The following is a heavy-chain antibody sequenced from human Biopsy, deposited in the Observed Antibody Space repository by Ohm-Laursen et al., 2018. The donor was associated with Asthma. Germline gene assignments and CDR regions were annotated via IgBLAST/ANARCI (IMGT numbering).Heavy chain of an antibody. V-gene: IGHV3-30*18. CDR2: ISFDGSNK. CDR1: GFTFSNYG. Sequence: SSLRLSCAAPGFTFSNYGMHWVRQAPGKGLEWVAVISFDGSNKDFADSVKGRLTISRDNSRNTLHLQMNSLRAEDTAVYYCAKDVFPGWELRRGPDYWGQGTLVTVSS. J-gene: IGHJ4*02. CDR3: AKDVFPGWELRRGPDY. D-gene: IGHD1-26*01.